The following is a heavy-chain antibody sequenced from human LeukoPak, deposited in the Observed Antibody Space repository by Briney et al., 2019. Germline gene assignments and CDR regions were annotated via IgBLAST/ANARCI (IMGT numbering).Heavy chain of an antibody. CDR3: ARRDCSSSSCYPYNWFDP. V-gene: IGHV4-30-2*01. CDR2: IYHSGST. J-gene: IGHJ5*02. D-gene: IGHD2-2*01. CDR1: GASIASGGYF. Sequence: SETLSLTCTVSGASIASGGYFWSWIRQPPGTGLEWIGYIYHSGSTYYNPSLKSRVTISVDRSKNQFSLQLNSVTAADTAVYYCARRDCSSSSCYPYNWFDPWGQGTLVTVSS.